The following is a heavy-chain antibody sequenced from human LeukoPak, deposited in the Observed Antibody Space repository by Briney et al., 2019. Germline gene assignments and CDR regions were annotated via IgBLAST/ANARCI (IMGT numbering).Heavy chain of an antibody. Sequence: ASVKVSCKASGYTFTSYDINWVRQATGQGPEWMGWMNPNSGNTGYAQKFQGRVTMTRNTSISTAYMELSSLRSEDTAVYYCARVYYDFWSGYFGYYYYYGMDVWGQGTTVTVSS. CDR1: GYTFTSYD. D-gene: IGHD3-3*01. V-gene: IGHV1-8*01. CDR2: MNPNSGNT. J-gene: IGHJ6*02. CDR3: ARVYYDFWSGYFGYYYYYGMDV.